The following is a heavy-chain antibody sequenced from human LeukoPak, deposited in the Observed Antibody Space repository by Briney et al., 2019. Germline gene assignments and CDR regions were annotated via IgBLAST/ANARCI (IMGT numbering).Heavy chain of an antibody. CDR1: GDSITSGGYY. V-gene: IGHV4-31*03. CDR3: ARDVLR. Sequence: SQTLSLTCTVSGDSITSGGYYWSWIRQRPGKGPEWIGYIYKTGSTYYNPSLKSRVTMSVDTSRNQFSLKLNSVTAADTAVYYCARDVLRWGQGTLVTVSS. CDR2: IYKTGST. J-gene: IGHJ4*02.